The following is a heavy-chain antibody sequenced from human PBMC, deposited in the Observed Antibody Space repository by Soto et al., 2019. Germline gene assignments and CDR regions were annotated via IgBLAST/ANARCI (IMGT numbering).Heavy chain of an antibody. CDR1: GYSFTSYW. D-gene: IGHD6-19*01. Sequence: GESLKISCKGSGYSFTSYWISWVRQMPGKGLEWMGRIDPSDSYTNYSPSFQGHVTISADKSISTAYLQWSSLKASDTAMYYCARSYSSGWYTYYYYGMDVWGQGTTVTVSS. V-gene: IGHV5-10-1*01. CDR3: ARSYSSGWYTYYYYGMDV. J-gene: IGHJ6*02. CDR2: IDPSDSYT.